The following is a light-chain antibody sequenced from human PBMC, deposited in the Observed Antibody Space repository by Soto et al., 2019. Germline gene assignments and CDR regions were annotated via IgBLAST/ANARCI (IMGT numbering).Light chain of an antibody. V-gene: IGKV3-15*01. Sequence: EIVMTQSPATLSVSPGERATLSCRASQSVSSNLAWYQQKPGQAPRLLIYGASTRATGIPARFSGSGSGTEFTLTISSLQSEDFAVYCCQQYNNWPPVFGPGTKVDIK. CDR1: QSVSSN. CDR3: QQYNNWPPV. J-gene: IGKJ3*01. CDR2: GAS.